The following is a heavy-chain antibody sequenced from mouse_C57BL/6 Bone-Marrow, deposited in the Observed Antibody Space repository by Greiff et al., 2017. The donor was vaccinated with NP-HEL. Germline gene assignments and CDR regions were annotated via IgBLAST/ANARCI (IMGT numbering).Heavy chain of an antibody. CDR3: ARKGLPSFDY. J-gene: IGHJ2*01. CDR2: INPSSGYT. D-gene: IGHD5-5*01. CDR1: GYTFNSYW. V-gene: IGHV1-7*01. Sequence: QVQLKESGAELAKPGASVKLSCTASGYTFNSYWMHWVKQRPEQGLEWIGYINPSSGYTKYNQKFKDKATLTADKSSSTAYMQLSRLTYADSAVYYCARKGLPSFDYWGQGTTLTVSS.